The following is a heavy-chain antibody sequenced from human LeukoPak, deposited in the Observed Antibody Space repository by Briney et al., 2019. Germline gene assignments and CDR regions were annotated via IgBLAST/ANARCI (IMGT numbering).Heavy chain of an antibody. V-gene: IGHV4-30-4*02. CDR2: IYYSGST. CDR3: ARASTAAEYLDAFDI. CDR1: GGSISSGDYY. D-gene: IGHD6-13*01. Sequence: PSETLSLTCTVSGGSISSGDYYWSWIRQPPGKGLEWIGYIYYSGSTYYNPSLKSRVTISVDTSKNQFSLKLSSVTAADTAVYYCARASTAAEYLDAFDIWGQGTMVTVSS. J-gene: IGHJ3*02.